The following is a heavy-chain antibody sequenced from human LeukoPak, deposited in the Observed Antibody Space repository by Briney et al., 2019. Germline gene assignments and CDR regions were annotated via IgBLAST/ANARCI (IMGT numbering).Heavy chain of an antibody. CDR1: GFTFDDYA. CDR3: ARHYSSGYYLSNWFDP. D-gene: IGHD3-22*01. Sequence: GRSLRLSCAASGFTFDDYAMHWVRQAPGKGLEWVSGISWNSGSIGYADSVKGRFTISRDNAKNSLYLQMNSLRAEDTAVYYCARHYSSGYYLSNWFDPWGQGTLVTVSS. V-gene: IGHV3-9*01. CDR2: ISWNSGSI. J-gene: IGHJ5*02.